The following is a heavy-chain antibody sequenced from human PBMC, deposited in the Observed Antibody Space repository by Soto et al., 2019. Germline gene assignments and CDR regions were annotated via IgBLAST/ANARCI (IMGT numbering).Heavy chain of an antibody. V-gene: IGHV1-2*02. CDR3: ARFSNYYGSGSYYYPEY. CDR1: GYTFTGYY. D-gene: IGHD3-10*01. CDR2: INPNSGGT. J-gene: IGHJ4*02. Sequence: QVQLVQSGAEVKKPGASVKVSCKASGYTFTGYYMHWVRQAPGQGLEWMGWINPNSGGTNYAQKFQGRVTMTRDTSISTAYMELSRLRSDDTAVYYCARFSNYYGSGSYYYPEYWGQGTLVTVSS.